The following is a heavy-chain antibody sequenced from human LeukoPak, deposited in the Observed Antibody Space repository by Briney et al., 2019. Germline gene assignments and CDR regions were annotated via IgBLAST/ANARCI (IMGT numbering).Heavy chain of an antibody. V-gene: IGHV4-59*08. D-gene: IGHD6-13*01. Sequence: PSETLSLTCTVSGGSISSYYWSWIRQPPGKGLDGIGYIYYSGSPNYNPSLKSRVTISVDTSKNQFSLKLSSVTAADTAVYYCARHGLYSPRQGAFDIWGQGTMVTVSS. CDR1: GGSISSYY. CDR3: ARHGLYSPRQGAFDI. CDR2: IYYSGSP. J-gene: IGHJ3*02.